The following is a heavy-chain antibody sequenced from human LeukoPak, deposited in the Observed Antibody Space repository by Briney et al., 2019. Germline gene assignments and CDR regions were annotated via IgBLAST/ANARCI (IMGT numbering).Heavy chain of an antibody. Sequence: VQPGGSLRLSCAASGFSFSSFEMSWVRQAPGKGLEWVSYISSGGSTIYYADSVKGRFTISRDNAKNSLYLQMNSLRAEDTAVYYCARENSDRGGKETFDYWGQGTLVTVSS. CDR1: GFSFSSFE. CDR3: ARENSDRGGKETFDY. D-gene: IGHD4-23*01. J-gene: IGHJ4*02. V-gene: IGHV3-48*03. CDR2: ISSGGSTI.